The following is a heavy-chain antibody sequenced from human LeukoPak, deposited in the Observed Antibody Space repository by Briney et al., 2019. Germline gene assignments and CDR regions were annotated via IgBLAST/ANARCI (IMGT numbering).Heavy chain of an antibody. J-gene: IGHJ2*01. D-gene: IGHD1-26*01. V-gene: IGHV3-7*03. CDR1: GFTFSSYW. CDR2: IKQDGSEK. Sequence: GGSLRLSCAASGFTFSSYWMSWVRQAPGKGLEWVANIKQDGSEKYYVDSVKGRFTISRDSSKNTLFLQMNTLRAEDTAIYYCAKDRTVGASYWYFDLWGRGTLVTVSS. CDR3: AKDRTVGASYWYFDL.